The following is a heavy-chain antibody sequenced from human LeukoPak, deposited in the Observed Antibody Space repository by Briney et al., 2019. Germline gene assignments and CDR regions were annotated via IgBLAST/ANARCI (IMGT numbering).Heavy chain of an antibody. J-gene: IGHJ5*02. CDR1: GDTFTSHY. CDR3: ARSPAYCSGTCYGHNWFDP. CDR2: SNPRGGST. D-gene: IGHD2-21*02. V-gene: IGHV1-46*01. Sequence: GASVKVSCKASGDTFTSHYIHWVRQAPGQGLEWMGISNPRGGSTSHAQKFQGRVTMTTDTSTSTVYMELSSLRSEDTAVYYCARSPAYCSGTCYGHNWFDPWGQGTLVTVSS.